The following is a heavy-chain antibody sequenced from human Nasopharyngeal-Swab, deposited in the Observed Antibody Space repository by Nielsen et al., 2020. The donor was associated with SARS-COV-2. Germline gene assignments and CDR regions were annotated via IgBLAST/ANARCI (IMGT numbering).Heavy chain of an antibody. Sequence: GGSLRLSCAASGFTFRTNAMSWVRRAPGRGLEWVSAIGNSDETTYADSVRGRFTISRDTSKTTLFLQMNSLTAEDTAVYYCAKAHGGGWATEFDSWGQGTLVTVSS. V-gene: IGHV3-23*01. CDR3: AKAHGGGWATEFDS. J-gene: IGHJ4*02. CDR2: IGNSDETT. D-gene: IGHD6-19*01. CDR1: GFTFRTNA.